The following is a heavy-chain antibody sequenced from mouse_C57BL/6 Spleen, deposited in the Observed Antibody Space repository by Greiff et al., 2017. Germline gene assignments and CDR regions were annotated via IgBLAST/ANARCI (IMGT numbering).Heavy chain of an antibody. CDR3: ARGTGLYAMDY. Sequence: QVQLQRPGAELVRPGSSVKLSCKASGYTFTSYWMHWVKQRPIQGLEWIGNIDPSDSETHYNQKFKDKATLTVDKSSSTAYMQLSSLTSEDSAVYYCARGTGLYAMDYWGQGTSVTVSS. V-gene: IGHV1-52*01. CDR2: IDPSDSET. CDR1: GYTFTSYW. J-gene: IGHJ4*01. D-gene: IGHD4-1*01.